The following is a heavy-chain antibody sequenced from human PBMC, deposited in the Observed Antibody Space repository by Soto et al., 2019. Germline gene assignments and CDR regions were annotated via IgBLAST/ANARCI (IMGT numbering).Heavy chain of an antibody. CDR2: MNPKNGRS. J-gene: IGHJ4*02. V-gene: IGHV1-8*01. Sequence: QVQLVQSGSEVKKPGASVRVSCEASGYSFTSDNINWVRQAPGQGLERVGWMNPKNGRSGYGQKFQGRVILTRDTSINTAYMELTNLRSEDTAVYYCARGQDYFDTSGYNDYWGRGTLVTVSS. CDR1: GYSFTSDN. D-gene: IGHD3-22*01. CDR3: ARGQDYFDTSGYNDY.